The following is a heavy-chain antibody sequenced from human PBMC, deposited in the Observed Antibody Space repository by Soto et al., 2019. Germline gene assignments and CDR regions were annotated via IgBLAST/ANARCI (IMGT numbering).Heavy chain of an antibody. CDR3: ARGGTGTTDYYYFGMDV. Sequence: SETLSLTCTVSGGSISSGGYYWSWIPQHTGKGLDWIGYIYYSGSTYYNPSLKSRVTISVDTSKNQFSLRLSSVTASDTAVYFCARGGTGTTDYYYFGMDVWGQGTTVTVSS. V-gene: IGHV4-31*03. D-gene: IGHD1-7*01. CDR1: GGSISSGGYY. CDR2: IYYSGST. J-gene: IGHJ6*02.